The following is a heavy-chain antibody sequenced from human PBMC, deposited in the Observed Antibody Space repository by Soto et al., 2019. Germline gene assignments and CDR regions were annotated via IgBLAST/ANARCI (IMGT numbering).Heavy chain of an antibody. D-gene: IGHD3-22*01. CDR2: ISSNGGST. Sequence: VGSLRLSCSASGFTFSSYAMHWVRQAPGKGLEYVSAISSNGGSTYYADSVKGRFAISRDNSKNTLYLQMSSLRAEDTAVYYCVKRVRDVPSGYYYATEFFDYWGQGTLVTVSS. J-gene: IGHJ4*02. V-gene: IGHV3-64D*06. CDR3: VKRVRDVPSGYYYATEFFDY. CDR1: GFTFSSYA.